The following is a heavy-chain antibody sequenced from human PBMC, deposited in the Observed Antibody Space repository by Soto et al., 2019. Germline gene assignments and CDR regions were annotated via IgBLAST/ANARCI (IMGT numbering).Heavy chain of an antibody. CDR2: MNPNSGNT. CDR1: GYTFRDYD. D-gene: IGHD3-22*01. J-gene: IGHJ4*02. CDR3: TRRARIGKQLWLPFDS. V-gene: IGHV1-8*01. Sequence: QVQLVQSGAEVKKPGASVMVSCKASGYTFRDYDINWVRQASGQGLEWMGWMNPNSGNTAYAQKFQGRVTMTGDTTTNTAYMEPSSLTSADTAVYYCTRRARIGKQLWLPFDSWAQGTLVTVSS.